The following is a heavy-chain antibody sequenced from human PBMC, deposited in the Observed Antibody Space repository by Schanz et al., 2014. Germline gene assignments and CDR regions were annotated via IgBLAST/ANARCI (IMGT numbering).Heavy chain of an antibody. CDR2: ISDSGDTA. Sequence: DVQLLESGGGLVQPGGSLRLSCAASGFTFTNYAMSWVRQAPGKGLEWVSLISDSGDTAYYADSVRGRFTISRDNAENTLFLQMNSLRAEDTAVYYCLAPDYGMDVWGRGTTVTVSS. J-gene: IGHJ6*02. CDR1: GFTFTNYA. CDR3: LAPDYGMDV. V-gene: IGHV3-23*01.